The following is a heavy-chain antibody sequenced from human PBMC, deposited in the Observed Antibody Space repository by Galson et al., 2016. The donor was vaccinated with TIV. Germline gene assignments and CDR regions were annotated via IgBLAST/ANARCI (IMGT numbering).Heavy chain of an antibody. Sequence: VKVSCKVSGYNFTDYYFHWMQQAPGKGFEWMGHVDPEDGQTKYAPKFQGRVTMTADTSTDTAYMELTSLRSEDTAIYYCTTVRLRGSGGMDFWGQGTTVIVSS. V-gene: IGHV1-69-2*01. CDR3: TTVRLRGSGGMDF. CDR1: GYNFTDYY. D-gene: IGHD2-8*01. CDR2: VDPEDGQT. J-gene: IGHJ6*02.